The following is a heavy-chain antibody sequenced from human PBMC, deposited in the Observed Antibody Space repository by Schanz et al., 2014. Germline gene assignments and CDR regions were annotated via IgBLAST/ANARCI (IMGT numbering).Heavy chain of an antibody. CDR1: GFTFITYT. Sequence: EVLLVESGGGLVKPGGSLRLSCEASGFTFITYTMNWVRQAPGKGLEWVSSISGRSSHIHYADSVKGRFTISRDNAKNTLYLQMNSLRAEDAAVYYCARDSRPNYDFLTAYYSIDYWGQGTLVTVSS. CDR3: ARDSRPNYDFLTAYYSIDY. V-gene: IGHV3-21*02. J-gene: IGHJ4*02. CDR2: ISGRSSHI. D-gene: IGHD3-9*01.